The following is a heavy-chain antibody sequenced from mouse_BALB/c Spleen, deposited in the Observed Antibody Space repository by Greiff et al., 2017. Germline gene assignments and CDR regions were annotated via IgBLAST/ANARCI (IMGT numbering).Heavy chain of an antibody. D-gene: IGHD1-1*01. CDR3: ARPFTTVYAMDY. CDR1: GFTFSSYA. CDR2: ISSGGST. Sequence: EVKLVESGGGLVKPGGSLKLSCAASGFTFSSYAMSWVRQTPEKRLEWVASISSGGSTYYPDSVKGRFTISRDNARNILYLQMSSLRSEDTAMYYCARPFTTVYAMDYWGQGTSVTVSS. V-gene: IGHV5-6-5*01. J-gene: IGHJ4*01.